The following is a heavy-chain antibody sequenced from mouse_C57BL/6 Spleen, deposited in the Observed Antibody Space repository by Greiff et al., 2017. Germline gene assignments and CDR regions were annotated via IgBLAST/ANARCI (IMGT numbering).Heavy chain of an antibody. Sequence: QVQLQQPGAELVKPGASVKLSCKASGYTFTSYWMHWVKQRPGQGLEWIGMIHPNSGSTNYNEKFKSKATLTVDKSSSTAYMQLSSLTSDDSAVYYCARRPSTEDYAMDYWGQGTSVTVSS. V-gene: IGHV1-64*01. CDR1: GYTFTSYW. CDR3: ARRPSTEDYAMDY. J-gene: IGHJ4*01. D-gene: IGHD2-1*01. CDR2: IHPNSGST.